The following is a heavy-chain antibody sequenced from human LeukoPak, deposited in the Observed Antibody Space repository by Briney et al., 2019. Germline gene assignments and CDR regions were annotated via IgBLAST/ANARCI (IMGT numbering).Heavy chain of an antibody. Sequence: GGSLRLFCAASGFTFSSYWMSWVRQAPGKGLEGVANIKQEGSEKYYVDSVKGRLTISRDNAKNSLYLQMNSLRAEETAVYYCARVSGSSWYGAFDIWGQGTMVTVSS. CDR1: GFTFSSYW. V-gene: IGHV3-7*01. D-gene: IGHD6-13*01. J-gene: IGHJ3*02. CDR2: IKQEGSEK. CDR3: ARVSGSSWYGAFDI.